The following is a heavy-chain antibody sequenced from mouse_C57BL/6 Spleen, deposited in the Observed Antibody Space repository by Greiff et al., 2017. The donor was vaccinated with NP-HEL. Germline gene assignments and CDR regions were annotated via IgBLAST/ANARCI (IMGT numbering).Heavy chain of an antibody. D-gene: IGHD2-2*01. CDR1: GYTFTDYY. CDR2: INPNNGGT. V-gene: IGHV1-26*01. CDR3: ARGEDGYGY. Sequence: VQLQQSGPELVKPGASVKISCKASGYTFTDYYMNWVKQSHGKSLEWIGDINPNNGGTSYNQKFKGKATLTVDKSSSTAYMELRSLTSEDSAVYYCARGEDGYGYWGQGTTLTVSS. J-gene: IGHJ2*01.